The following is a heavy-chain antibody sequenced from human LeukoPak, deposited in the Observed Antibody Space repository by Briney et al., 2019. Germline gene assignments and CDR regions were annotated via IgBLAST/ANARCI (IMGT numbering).Heavy chain of an antibody. J-gene: IGHJ4*02. CDR3: ARGYYYDSSGKLFDF. Sequence: GGSLRLSCAASGFTFSSYAMHWVRQAPGKGLEWVAIISYDGRNKYYADSVKGRFTISRDNSKNTLYLQMNSLRAEDTAVYYCARGYYYDSSGKLFDFWGQGTLVTVSS. CDR2: ISYDGRNK. CDR1: GFTFSSYA. V-gene: IGHV3-30*04. D-gene: IGHD3-22*01.